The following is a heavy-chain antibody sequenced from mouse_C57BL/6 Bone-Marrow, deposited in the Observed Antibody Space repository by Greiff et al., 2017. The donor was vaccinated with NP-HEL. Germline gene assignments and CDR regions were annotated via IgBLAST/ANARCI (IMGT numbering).Heavy chain of an antibody. Sequence: VQRVESGAELMKPGASVKLSCKATGYTFTGYWIEWVKQRPGHGLEWIGEILPGSGSTNYNEKFKGKATFTADTSSNTAYMQLSSLTTEDSAIYYCARSYYDGSSYVWYFDVWGTGTTVTVSS. CDR1: GYTFTGYW. CDR2: ILPGSGST. D-gene: IGHD1-1*01. CDR3: ARSYYDGSSYVWYFDV. V-gene: IGHV1-9*01. J-gene: IGHJ1*03.